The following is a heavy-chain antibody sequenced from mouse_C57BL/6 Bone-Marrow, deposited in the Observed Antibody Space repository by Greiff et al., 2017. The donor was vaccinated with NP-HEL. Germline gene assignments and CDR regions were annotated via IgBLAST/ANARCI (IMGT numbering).Heavy chain of an antibody. CDR2: IDPEDGET. V-gene: IGHV14-2*01. J-gene: IGHJ2*01. CDR3: ASAEGNFDY. CDR1: GFNIKDYY. Sequence: VQLQQSGAELVKPGASVKLSCTASGFNIKDYYMHWVKQRPEQGLEWIGRIDPEDGETKYAPQFQGKATITADTSSNTAYLQLSSLTSEDTAVDYCASAEGNFDYWGQGTTLTVSS.